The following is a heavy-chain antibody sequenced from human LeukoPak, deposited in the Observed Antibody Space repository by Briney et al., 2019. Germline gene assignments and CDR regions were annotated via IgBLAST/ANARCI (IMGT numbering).Heavy chain of an antibody. CDR2: IYHSGST. J-gene: IGHJ5*02. Sequence: NSSETLSLTCTVSGYSISSGYYWGWIRQPPGKGLEWIGSIYHSGSTYYNPSLKSRVTISVDTSKNQFSLKLSSVTAADTAVYYCARANLRFGDLLGGRTDWFDPWGQGTLVTVSS. D-gene: IGHD3-10*01. CDR1: GYSISSGYY. CDR3: ARANLRFGDLLGGRTDWFDP. V-gene: IGHV4-38-2*02.